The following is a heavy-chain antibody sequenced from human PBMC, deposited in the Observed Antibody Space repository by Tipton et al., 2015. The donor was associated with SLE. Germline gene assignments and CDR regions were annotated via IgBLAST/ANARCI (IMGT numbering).Heavy chain of an antibody. V-gene: IGHV4-4*02. CDR3: ARGGTYYYDRGAFDI. J-gene: IGHJ3*02. Sequence: TLSLTCAVSGGSISSSNWWSWVRQPPGTGLEWIGEIYHSGSSDYNPSLRRRVTISVDKSKNQFSLKVSSVTAADTAVYYCARGGTYYYDRGAFDIWGQGTMVTVSS. CDR2: IYHSGSS. D-gene: IGHD3-22*01. CDR1: GGSISSSNW.